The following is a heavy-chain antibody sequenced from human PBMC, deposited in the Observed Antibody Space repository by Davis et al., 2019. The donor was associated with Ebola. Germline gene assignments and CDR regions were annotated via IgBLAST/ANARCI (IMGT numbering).Heavy chain of an antibody. CDR3: AKDGDLLDYYHYYGMDV. D-gene: IGHD3-3*01. J-gene: IGHJ6*02. V-gene: IGHV3-30*02. Sequence: LKISCAASGFTFSSYGMHWIRQAPGKGLEWVAFIRYDGSNKYYADSVKGRFTISRDNSKNTLYLQMNSLRAEDTAVYYCAKDGDLLDYYHYYGMDVWGQGTTVTVSS. CDR2: IRYDGSNK. CDR1: GFTFSSYG.